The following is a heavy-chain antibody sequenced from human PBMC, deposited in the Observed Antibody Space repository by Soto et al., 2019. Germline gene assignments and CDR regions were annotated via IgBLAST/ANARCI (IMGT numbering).Heavy chain of an antibody. J-gene: IGHJ4*02. D-gene: IGHD3-3*01. Sequence: EVQLVESGGGLVQPGGSLRLSCAASGFTFSSYWMSWVRQAPGKGLEWVANIKEDGSDMYYVDSVKGRFTISRDNAKNSRTLQMNCVRAEDTTVYYCATEVGVYSDLWSGYSDYWGQGTVVTVSS. CDR1: GFTFSSYW. V-gene: IGHV3-7*01. CDR3: ATEVGVYSDLWSGYSDY. CDR2: IKEDGSDM.